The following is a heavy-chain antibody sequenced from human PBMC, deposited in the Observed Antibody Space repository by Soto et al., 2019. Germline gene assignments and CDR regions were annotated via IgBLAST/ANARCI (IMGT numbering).Heavy chain of an antibody. CDR3: AKDMERTLQLFTFDY. CDR1: GFTIDDYT. J-gene: IGHJ4*02. CDR2: ISWDGGST. D-gene: IGHD2-2*01. Sequence: EVQLVESGGVVVQPGGSLRLSCAASGFTIDDYTMHWVRQAPGKGLEWVSLISWDGGSTYYADSVKGRFTISRDNSKNSLYLQMNSLRTEDTALYYCAKDMERTLQLFTFDYWGQGTLVTVSS. V-gene: IGHV3-43*01.